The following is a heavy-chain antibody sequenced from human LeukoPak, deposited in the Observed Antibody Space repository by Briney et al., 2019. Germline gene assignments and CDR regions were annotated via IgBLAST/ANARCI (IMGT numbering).Heavy chain of an antibody. J-gene: IGHJ5*02. CDR3: ARDFGSGVFDP. Sequence: SVKVSCKASGGTFSSYAISWVRQAPGQGLEWMGRIIPILGTANYAQKFQGRVTITADKSTSTAYMELSSLRSEDTTIYYCARDFGSGVFDPWGQGTLVTVSS. D-gene: IGHD3-10*01. V-gene: IGHV1-69*04. CDR1: GGTFSSYA. CDR2: IIPILGTA.